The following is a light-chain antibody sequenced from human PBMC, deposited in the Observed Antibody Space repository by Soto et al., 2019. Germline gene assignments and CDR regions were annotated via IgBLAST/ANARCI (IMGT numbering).Light chain of an antibody. Sequence: EVVMTQSTATLCVSPGERATLSCRASQSVSSNLGWYQQKPGQAPSLLIYDASNRATGIPARFSGSGSGTDFTLTISSLEPEDFAVYYCQQRSNWPSITFGQGTRLEIK. CDR1: QSVSSN. V-gene: IGKV3-11*01. CDR3: QQRSNWPSIT. J-gene: IGKJ5*01. CDR2: DAS.